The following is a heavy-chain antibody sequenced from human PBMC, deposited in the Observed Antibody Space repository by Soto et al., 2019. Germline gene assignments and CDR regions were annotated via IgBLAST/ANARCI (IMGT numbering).Heavy chain of an antibody. CDR2: SRNKVIGYTT. J-gene: IGHJ4*02. V-gene: IGHV3-72*01. CDR3: AQITPFDFKGYYFDY. CDR1: ELTLSDDY. D-gene: IGHD3-9*01. Sequence: GGSPRLSCAAPELTLSDDYMDWVRQTPGKGLEWIGRSRNKVIGYTTEYAASVKGRFTISRDDSKNSLYLQMTDMDPVDTGTYYCAQITPFDFKGYYFDYWGPGILVTVSS.